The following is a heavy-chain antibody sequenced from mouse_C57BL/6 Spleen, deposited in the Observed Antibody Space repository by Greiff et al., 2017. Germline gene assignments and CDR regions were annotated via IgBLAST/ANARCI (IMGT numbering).Heavy chain of an antibody. CDR2: IDPEDGET. V-gene: IGHV14-2*01. CDR3: AREAGYGNCVNYSMDY. D-gene: IGHD2-1*01. J-gene: IGHJ4*01. Sequence: EVQLQESGAELVKPGASVKLSCTASGFNIKDYYMHWVKQRTEQGLEWIGRIDPEDGETKYAPKFQGQATITADTSSNTAYLQLSSLTSEDTAVYYCAREAGYGNCVNYSMDYWGQGTSVTVSS. CDR1: GFNIKDYY.